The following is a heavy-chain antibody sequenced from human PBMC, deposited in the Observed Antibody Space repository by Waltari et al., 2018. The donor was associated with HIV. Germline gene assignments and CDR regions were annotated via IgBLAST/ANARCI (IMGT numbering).Heavy chain of an antibody. J-gene: IGHJ6*02. Sequence: EVQLLESGGGLVQPGGSLIRSCAASGFTFSTHALRWVSQAPGKGLEWVSSISGSGSSTYYADSIEGRFTISRDNSKNTLYLQMNSLRAEDTAAYYCAKVPQYISSSIYYYGMDVWGQGTTVTVSS. CDR3: AKVPQYISSSIYYYGMDV. CDR1: GFTFSTHA. D-gene: IGHD6-6*01. CDR2: ISGSGSST. V-gene: IGHV3-23*01.